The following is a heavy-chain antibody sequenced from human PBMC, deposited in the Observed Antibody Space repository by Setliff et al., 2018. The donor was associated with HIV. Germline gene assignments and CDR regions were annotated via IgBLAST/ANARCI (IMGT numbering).Heavy chain of an antibody. D-gene: IGHD3-3*01. J-gene: IGHJ4*02. CDR1: GASTSDNIYY. CDR2: AHYSGAI. CDR3: ARPSFGIGGGANFDS. V-gene: IGHV4-39*02. Sequence: SETLSLTCSVTGASTSDNIYYWGWIRHSPGKGLEWIASAHYSGAIFYNPSLKSRVTMSVDTSGSRFSLKLTSVTAADTAVYYCARPSFGIGGGANFDSWGQGTLVTVSS.